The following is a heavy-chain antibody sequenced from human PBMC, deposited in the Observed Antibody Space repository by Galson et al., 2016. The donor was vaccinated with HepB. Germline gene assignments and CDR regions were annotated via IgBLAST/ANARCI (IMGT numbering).Heavy chain of an antibody. V-gene: IGHV1-58*01. Sequence: SVKVSCKASGFNFTTSAVQRVRQARGQRLEWIGKIVVGSATSDYAPKFQGRVSITRDMSTSTAYLEVSSLRSEDTAVYYCAADRYCSSATCLAYYYDGWGQGTLVTVSS. J-gene: IGHJ4*02. CDR2: IVVGSATS. CDR3: AADRYCSSATCLAYYYDG. CDR1: GFNFTTSA. D-gene: IGHD2-2*01.